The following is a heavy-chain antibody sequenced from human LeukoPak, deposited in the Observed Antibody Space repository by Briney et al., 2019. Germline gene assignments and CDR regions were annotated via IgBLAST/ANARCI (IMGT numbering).Heavy chain of an antibody. CDR3: ARDRAYYDSSGYDTEYFQH. V-gene: IGHV3-33*01. Sequence: GGSLRLSCAASGFTFSSYGMHWVRQAPGKGLEWVAVIWYDGSNKYYADSVKGRFTISRDISKNALYLQMNSLRAEDTAVYYCARDRAYYDSSGYDTEYFQHWGQGTLVTVSS. J-gene: IGHJ1*01. D-gene: IGHD3-22*01. CDR1: GFTFSSYG. CDR2: IWYDGSNK.